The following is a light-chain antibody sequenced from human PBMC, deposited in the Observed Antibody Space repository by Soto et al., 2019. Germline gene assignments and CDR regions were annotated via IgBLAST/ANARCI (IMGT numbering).Light chain of an antibody. V-gene: IGKV3-20*01. Sequence: EIVLTQSPDTLSLSPGERATLSCRASQSVSRSYLAWYQQKAGQAPRLLIYDASSRATGIPDRFSGSGSGTDFTLTISRLEPEDFAVYYCQQYGSSPLTFGGGSKVQIK. CDR1: QSVSRSY. CDR3: QQYGSSPLT. J-gene: IGKJ4*01. CDR2: DAS.